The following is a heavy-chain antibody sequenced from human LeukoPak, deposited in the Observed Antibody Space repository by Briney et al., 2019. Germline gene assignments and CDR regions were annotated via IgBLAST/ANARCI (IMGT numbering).Heavy chain of an antibody. V-gene: IGHV3-30*02. CDR3: AKDYTTDLNWFDP. D-gene: IGHD3-16*01. CDR1: GFTFSSYG. Sequence: PGGSLRLSCAASGFTFSSYGMHWVRQAPGKGLEWVAFIRYDGSNKYYADSVKGRFTTSRDNSKNTLYLQMNSLRAEDTAVYYCAKDYTTDLNWFDPWGQGTLVTVSS. J-gene: IGHJ5*02. CDR2: IRYDGSNK.